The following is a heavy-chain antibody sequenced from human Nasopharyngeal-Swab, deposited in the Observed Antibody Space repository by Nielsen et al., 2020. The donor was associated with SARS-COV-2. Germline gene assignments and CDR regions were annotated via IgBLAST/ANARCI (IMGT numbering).Heavy chain of an antibody. CDR1: GFTFSIYT. V-gene: IGHV3-21*01. CDR3: VRDTPAMFAY. Sequence: GGSLRLSCAASGFTFSIYTMNWVRQAPGKGLEWVSAVSSSGDYIYYAGSVKGRFTISRDNAKNSLYLQMNSVRAEDTAVYYCVRDTPAMFAYWGQGTLVTVSS. J-gene: IGHJ4*02. CDR2: VSSSGDYI.